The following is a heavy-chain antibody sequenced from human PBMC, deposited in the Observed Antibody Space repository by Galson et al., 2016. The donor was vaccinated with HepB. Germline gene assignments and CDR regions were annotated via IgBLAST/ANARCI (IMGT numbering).Heavy chain of an antibody. CDR2: IYPDDSDA. Sequence: QSGAEVKTPGESLKISCKTSGYTFSNYWIAWVRQMPGKGLEWMGIIYPDDSDARYSPSFQGQVTFSGDRSIDTAYLQWSSLKASDSAMYFCARANYDVVSGHPKGYEDWGQGTRVTVSA. D-gene: IGHD3-10*02. CDR1: GYTFSNYW. V-gene: IGHV5-51*01. J-gene: IGHJ4*02. CDR3: ARANYDVVSGHPKGYED.